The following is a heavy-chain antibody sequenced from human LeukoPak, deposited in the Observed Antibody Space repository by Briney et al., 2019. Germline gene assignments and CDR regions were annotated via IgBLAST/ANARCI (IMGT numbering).Heavy chain of an antibody. Sequence: GGSLTLSCAASGFTFSSYSMNWVRQAPGKGLEWVSSISSSSSYIYYADSVKGRFTISRDNAKNSLYLQMNSLRAEDTAVYYCARELFEPTNWFDPWGQGTLVTVSS. CDR3: ARELFEPTNWFDP. CDR2: ISSSSSYI. J-gene: IGHJ5*02. CDR1: GFTFSSYS. D-gene: IGHD3-16*01. V-gene: IGHV3-21*01.